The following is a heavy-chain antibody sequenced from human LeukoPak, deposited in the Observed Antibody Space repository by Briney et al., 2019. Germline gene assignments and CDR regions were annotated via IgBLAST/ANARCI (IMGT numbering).Heavy chain of an antibody. D-gene: IGHD3-10*01. CDR1: GFTFSSYG. CDR2: IWYDGSNK. J-gene: IGHJ4*02. V-gene: IGHV3-33*08. CDR3: AREGYYGSGSPPSLYFDY. Sequence: GGSQRLSCAASGFTFSSYGMHWVRQAPGKGLEWVAVIWYDGSNKYYADSVKGRFTISRDNSKNTLYLQMNSLRAEDTAVYYCAREGYYGSGSPPSLYFDYWGQGTLVTVSS.